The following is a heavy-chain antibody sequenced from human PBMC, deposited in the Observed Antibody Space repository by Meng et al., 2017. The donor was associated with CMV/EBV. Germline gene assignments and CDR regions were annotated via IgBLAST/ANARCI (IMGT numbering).Heavy chain of an antibody. D-gene: IGHD2-21*01. J-gene: IGHJ4*02. CDR1: GGSISSYY. CDR3: ARGSYYRYVIDY. Sequence: QVQLQESGPGLVKPSGTLSLTCTASGGSISSYYWRWIRQPAVKGLEWIGRIYTSVSTNYNPSLMSRVTMSVDTSKNQFSLKLSSVTAADTAVYYCARGSYYRYVIDYWGQGTLVTVSS. V-gene: IGHV4-4*07. CDR2: IYTSVST.